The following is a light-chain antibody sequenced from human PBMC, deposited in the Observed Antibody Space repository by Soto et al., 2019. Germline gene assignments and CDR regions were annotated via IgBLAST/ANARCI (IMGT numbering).Light chain of an antibody. Sequence: EIVMTQSPATLSVSPGERATLSCRASQSVSSNLAWYHQKPGQAPRLLIYGASTRATGIPARFSGSGSGTEFTLTISSLQSEDFAVYYCQQYNISPYTFGQGTKLEIK. J-gene: IGKJ2*01. V-gene: IGKV3-15*01. CDR3: QQYNISPYT. CDR2: GAS. CDR1: QSVSSN.